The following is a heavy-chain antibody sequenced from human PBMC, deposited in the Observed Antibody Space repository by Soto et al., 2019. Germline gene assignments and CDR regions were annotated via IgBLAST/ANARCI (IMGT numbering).Heavy chain of an antibody. V-gene: IGHV1-69*02. J-gene: IGHJ6*02. CDR3: TRFRGSYGMDV. D-gene: IGHD3-10*01. CDR1: GGTFSSYT. CDR2: IIPILGIA. Sequence: QVQLVQSGAEVKKPGSSVKVSCKASGGTFSSYTISWVRQAPGQGLEWMGRIIPILGIANYAQKFQGRVTITADKSTSTAYMELSSLRSEDTAVYYCTRFRGSYGMDVWGQGTTVTVSS.